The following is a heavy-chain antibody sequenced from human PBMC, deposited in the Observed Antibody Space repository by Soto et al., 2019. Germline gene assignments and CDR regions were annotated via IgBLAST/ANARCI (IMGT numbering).Heavy chain of an antibody. CDR2: IYYSGST. CDR3: ARGHSGSYRTGEGYYYGMDV. CDR1: GGSISSYY. D-gene: IGHD1-26*01. J-gene: IGHJ6*02. Sequence: QVQLQESGPGLVKPSETLSLTCTVSGGSISSYYWSWIRQPPGKGLEWIGYIYYSGSTNYNPSLKSRVTMSVDTSKNQFSLKLSSVTAADTAVYYCARGHSGSYRTGEGYYYGMDVWGQGTTVTVSS. V-gene: IGHV4-59*01.